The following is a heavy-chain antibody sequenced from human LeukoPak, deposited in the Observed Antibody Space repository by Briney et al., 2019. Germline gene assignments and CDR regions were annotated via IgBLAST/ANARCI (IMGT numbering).Heavy chain of an antibody. CDR3: ARYTGYTAINEYFEH. D-gene: IGHD2-2*02. Sequence: GGSLRLSCAASGFTFSGYSLSWVRQAPGKGLEWIASISAGSGYIYYADSLKGRVKISRDNAKDFLFLYMSSLRSEDSAMYFCARYTGYTAINEYFEHWGQGTPVTVSS. J-gene: IGHJ1*01. CDR1: GFTFSGYS. CDR2: ISAGSGYI. V-gene: IGHV3-21*01.